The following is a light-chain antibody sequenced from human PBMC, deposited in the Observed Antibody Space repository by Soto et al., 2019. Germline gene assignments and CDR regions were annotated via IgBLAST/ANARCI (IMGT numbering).Light chain of an antibody. V-gene: IGLV2-11*01. Sequence: QSVLTQPPSVSGSPGQSVTISCSGTSSDIGGYSFVSWYQQHPGNTPKLIIYDVRNRPSGVPDRFSGSKSGNTASLTISRLQAEDEAHYYCCSYAGTYSVIFGGGTKLTVL. J-gene: IGLJ2*01. CDR3: CSYAGTYSVI. CDR2: DVR. CDR1: SSDIGGYSF.